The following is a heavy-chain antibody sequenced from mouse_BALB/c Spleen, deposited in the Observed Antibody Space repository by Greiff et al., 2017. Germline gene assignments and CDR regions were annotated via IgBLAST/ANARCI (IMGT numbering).Heavy chain of an antibody. Sequence: EVQVVESGGGLVKPGGSLKLSCAASGFTFSDYYMYWVRQTPEKRLEWVATISEGGSYTYYPDSVKGRFTISRDNAKNNLYLQMSSLKSEDTAMYYCARGDRYDGAWFAYWGQGTLVTVSA. V-gene: IGHV5-4*02. CDR1: GFTFSDYY. CDR3: ARGDRYDGAWFAY. CDR2: ISEGGSYT. J-gene: IGHJ3*01. D-gene: IGHD2-14*01.